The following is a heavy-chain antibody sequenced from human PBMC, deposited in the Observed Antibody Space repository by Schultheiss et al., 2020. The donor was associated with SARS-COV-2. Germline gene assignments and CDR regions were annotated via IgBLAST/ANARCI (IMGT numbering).Heavy chain of an antibody. CDR1: GYTFTGYY. Sequence: ASVKVSCKASGYTFTGYYMHWVRQPPGQGLEWMGWINPNSGGTNYAQKFQGRVTMTRDTSISTAYMELRSLRSDDTAVYYCARVLGLVGASPFDSWGQGTLVTVSS. D-gene: IGHD1-26*01. CDR2: INPNSGGT. V-gene: IGHV1-2*02. CDR3: ARVLGLVGASPFDS. J-gene: IGHJ4*01.